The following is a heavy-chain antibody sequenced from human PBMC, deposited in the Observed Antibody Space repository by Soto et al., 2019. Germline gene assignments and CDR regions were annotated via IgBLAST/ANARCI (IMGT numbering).Heavy chain of an antibody. J-gene: IGHJ6*02. D-gene: IGHD2-21*01. V-gene: IGHV3-30-3*01. CDR3: ARDRLFESNTFYYNYGMDV. CDR1: GFTFISYA. CDR2: ISYDGSDK. Sequence: RLSCAASGFTFISYAMYWVRQAPGKGLEWVAVISYDGSDKYYADSVKGRFTISRDNSKNTLYLQMNSLRGEDTAIYYCARDRLFESNTFYYNYGMDVWGQGTTVTVYS.